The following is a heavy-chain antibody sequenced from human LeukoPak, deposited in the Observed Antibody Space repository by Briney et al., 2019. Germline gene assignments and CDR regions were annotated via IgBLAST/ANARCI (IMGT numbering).Heavy chain of an antibody. CDR2: IRSRGSTI. CDR3: ARDIPYYDFWSGYYGPYYYYMDV. J-gene: IGHJ6*03. Sequence: PGGSLRLSCAASGFTFSDYYMSWIRQAPGKGLEWVSYIRSRGSTIYYADSVKGRFTISRDNAKNSLYLQMNSLRAEDTAVYYCARDIPYYDFWSGYYGPYYYYMDVWGKGTTVTVSS. CDR1: GFTFSDYY. V-gene: IGHV3-11*04. D-gene: IGHD3-3*01.